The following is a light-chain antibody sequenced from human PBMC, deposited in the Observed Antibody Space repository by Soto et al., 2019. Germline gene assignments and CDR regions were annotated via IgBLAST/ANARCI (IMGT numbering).Light chain of an antibody. CDR3: QSYDSSLSGFV. CDR1: SSNIGADYD. J-gene: IGLJ1*01. V-gene: IGLV1-40*01. CDR2: GNS. Sequence: QSVLTQPPSVSGAQGQRVTISCTGSSSNIGADYDVHWYQQLPGTAPKLLIYGNSNRPSGVPDRFSGSKSGTSASLAITGLQAEDEADYYCQSYDSSLSGFVFGTGTKLTVL.